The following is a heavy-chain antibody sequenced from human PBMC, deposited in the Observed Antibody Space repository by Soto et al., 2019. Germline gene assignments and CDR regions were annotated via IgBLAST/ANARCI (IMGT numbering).Heavy chain of an antibody. V-gene: IGHV3-23*01. CDR2: SSGSGGKT. Sequence: VQLLESGGGWIQPGPSLRLSCAASGFTFSSYAMSWGRQAPGKGLEWVSTSSGSGGKTFYADSVRGRFNISRANYKDPMCLQVDSLGAEDRAIYYGAKDRHTTCYDFDLWGRGTLVTVSS. J-gene: IGHJ3*01. CDR3: AKDRHTTCYDFDL. CDR1: GFTFSSYA. D-gene: IGHD1-1*01.